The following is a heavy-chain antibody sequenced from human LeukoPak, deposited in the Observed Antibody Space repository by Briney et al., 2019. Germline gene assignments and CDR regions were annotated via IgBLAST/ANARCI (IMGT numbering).Heavy chain of an antibody. V-gene: IGHV4-39*02. CDR3: ARDLNPDYYDSSDQDFQH. D-gene: IGHD3-22*01. J-gene: IGHJ1*01. Sequence: SETLSLTCTVFGGSMSSSTYYWGWIRQPPGKGLEWIGNSYYSGSTYYTPSLKSRVTISVDTSKKQFSLKLRSVTAADTAVYYCARDLNPDYYDSSDQDFQHWGQGTLVTVSS. CDR2: SYYSGST. CDR1: GGSMSSSTYY.